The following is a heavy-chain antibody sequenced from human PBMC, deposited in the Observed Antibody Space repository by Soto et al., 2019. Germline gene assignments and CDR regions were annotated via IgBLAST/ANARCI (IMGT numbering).Heavy chain of an antibody. CDR2: MSRTGANT. CDR1: GFTFSIYA. CDR3: AKDQSNSIPQYYFDF. D-gene: IGHD3-22*01. Sequence: GGSLRLSCAVSGFTFSIYAMTWVRQSPGKGLEWVSSMSRTGANTYYADSGKGRFSISRDNSKNTLYMQRNSLIAEGTAIYYCAKDQSNSIPQYYFDFWGPGALVTVSS. J-gene: IGHJ4*02. V-gene: IGHV3-23*01.